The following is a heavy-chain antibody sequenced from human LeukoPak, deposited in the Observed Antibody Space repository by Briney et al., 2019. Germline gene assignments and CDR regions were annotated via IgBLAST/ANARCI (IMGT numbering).Heavy chain of an antibody. CDR2: IHYSGNT. Sequence: SETLSLTCTVSGVSISSYYWNWLRQPPAKGVEWVGYIHYSGNTNYNPSLTSRVTISADTPKNQFSLKLSSVTAADTAVYYCARGYCSGGSCPNFDYWGQGTLVTVSS. J-gene: IGHJ4*02. V-gene: IGHV4-59*01. D-gene: IGHD2-15*01. CDR3: ARGYCSGGSCPNFDY. CDR1: GVSISSYY.